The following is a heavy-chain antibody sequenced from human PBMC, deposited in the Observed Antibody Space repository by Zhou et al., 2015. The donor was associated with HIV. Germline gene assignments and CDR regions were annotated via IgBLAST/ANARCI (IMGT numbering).Heavy chain of an antibody. D-gene: IGHD2-21*01. V-gene: IGHV3-66*02. CDR1: GLTVRSTY. Sequence: EVQLVESGGGLVQPGGSLRLSCAASGLTVRSTYMSWVRQAPGKGLEWVSIIYSGGNTYYADSVKGQFTISRDISKNTLYLQMNSLRTEDTAVYYCARETMLWWFDIWGQG. J-gene: IGHJ3*02. CDR3: ARETMLWWFDI. CDR2: IYSGGNT.